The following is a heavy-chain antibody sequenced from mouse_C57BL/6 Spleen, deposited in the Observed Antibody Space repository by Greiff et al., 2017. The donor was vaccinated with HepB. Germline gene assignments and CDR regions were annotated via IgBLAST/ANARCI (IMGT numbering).Heavy chain of an antibody. CDR2: INPSSGYT. Sequence: VQLQQSGAELARPGASVKMSCKASGYTFTSYTMHWVKQRPGQGLECIGYINPSSGYTKYNQKFKGKATLTADKSSSTAYMQLSSLTAEDSAVYYCAREEDGFDYWGQGTTLTVSS. D-gene: IGHD2-3*01. J-gene: IGHJ2*01. CDR3: AREEDGFDY. V-gene: IGHV1-4*01. CDR1: GYTFTSYT.